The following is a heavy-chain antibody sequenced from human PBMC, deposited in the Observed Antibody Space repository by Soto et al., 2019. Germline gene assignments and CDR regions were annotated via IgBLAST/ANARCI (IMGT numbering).Heavy chain of an antibody. V-gene: IGHV3-23*01. D-gene: IGHD4-17*01. J-gene: IGHJ4*02. CDR2: ISGSGTST. CDR3: AKADTPDYGDYVCC. Sequence: GGSLILSCGASGFNFRSYAVSWVRQAPGQGLRWISSISGSGTSTYYADSVKGRFTISRDNSKNTMYLQMNSLRAEDTALYFCAKADTPDYGDYVCCWGKGTLVPVS. CDR1: GFNFRSYA.